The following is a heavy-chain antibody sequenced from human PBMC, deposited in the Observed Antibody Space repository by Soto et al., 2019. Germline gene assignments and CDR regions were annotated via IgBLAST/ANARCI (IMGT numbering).Heavy chain of an antibody. CDR3: ARDPYSSGWYMGYYYYYGMNV. Sequence: SETQSLTCTASGGSISSYYWSWIRQPAGKGLEWIGRIYTSGSTNYNPSLKSRVTMSVDTSKNQFSLKLSSVTAADTAVYYCARDPYSSGWYMGYYYYYGMNVWGQGTKVTVSS. V-gene: IGHV4-4*07. CDR2: IYTSGST. CDR1: GGSISSYY. J-gene: IGHJ6*02. D-gene: IGHD6-19*01.